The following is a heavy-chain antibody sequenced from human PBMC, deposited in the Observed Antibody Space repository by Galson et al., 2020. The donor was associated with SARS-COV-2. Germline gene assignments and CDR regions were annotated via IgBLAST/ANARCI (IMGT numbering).Heavy chain of an antibody. D-gene: IGHD6-13*01. CDR1: GFTFSSYG. V-gene: IGHV3-30*02. CDR3: AKNLAAAAGFYYYCGMDV. J-gene: IGHJ6*02. Sequence: GGSLRLSCAASGFTFSSYGMHWVRQAPGKGLEWVAFIRYDGGNKYYADSVKGRFTISRDNSKNTLYLQMNSLRAEDTAVYYCAKNLAAAAGFYYYCGMDVWGQGTTVTVSS. CDR2: IRYDGGNK.